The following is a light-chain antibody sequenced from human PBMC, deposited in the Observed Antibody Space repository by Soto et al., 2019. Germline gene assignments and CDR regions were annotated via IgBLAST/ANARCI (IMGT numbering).Light chain of an antibody. V-gene: IGLV1-40*01. CDR2: GNT. J-gene: IGLJ2*01. CDR1: SSNIGAGYD. CDR3: QSWDTSLSGSV. Sequence: QSVLTQPPSVSGAPGQRVTISCTGSSSNIGAGYDVNWYQQLPGTAPKLLIYGNTNRPSGVPDRFSDSKSGTSGSLAISGLQTEDEAEYYCQSWDTSLSGSVFGGGTKLTVL.